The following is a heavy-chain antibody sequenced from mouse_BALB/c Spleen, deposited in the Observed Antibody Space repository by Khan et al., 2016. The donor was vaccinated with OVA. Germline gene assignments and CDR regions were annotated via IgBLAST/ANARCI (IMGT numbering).Heavy chain of an antibody. J-gene: IGHJ2*01. D-gene: IGHD1-1*01. Sequence: EVELVESGGDLVRPGGSLKLSCAASGFTFSSYGMSWVRQTPDKRLEWVATISSGGNYTYFPDSVKGRFTISRDNAKNTLFLQMSSLKSEDTAMYYCARDDYYGTRSFDDWGQGTTLTVSS. CDR3: ARDDYYGTRSFDD. CDR2: ISSGGNYT. V-gene: IGHV5-6*01. CDR1: GFTFSSYG.